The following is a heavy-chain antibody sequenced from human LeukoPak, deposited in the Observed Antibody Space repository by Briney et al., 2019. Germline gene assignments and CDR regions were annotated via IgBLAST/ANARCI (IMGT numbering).Heavy chain of an antibody. D-gene: IGHD3-22*01. J-gene: IGHJ3*02. V-gene: IGHV4-59*01. Sequence: PSETLSLTCTVSGGSISSYYWSWIRQPPGKGLEWIGYIYYSGSTNYNPSLKSRVTISVDTSKNQFSLKLRSVTAADTAVYYCAGAGYYDSSGLPLHAFDIWGQGTVVTVSS. CDR1: GGSISSYY. CDR3: AGAGYYDSSGLPLHAFDI. CDR2: IYYSGST.